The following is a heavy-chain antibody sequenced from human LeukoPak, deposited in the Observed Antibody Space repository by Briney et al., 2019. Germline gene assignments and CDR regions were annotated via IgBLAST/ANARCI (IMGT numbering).Heavy chain of an antibody. Sequence: GSLRLSCAASGFTFSTYWMHWVRQTPGKGLVWVSRISIDGSSTTYADSVKGRFTISRDNAKNTLYLQMNSLRAEDTAVYYCARGSGSYYDYYYGMDVWGQGTTVTVSS. CDR1: GFTFSTYW. V-gene: IGHV3-74*03. J-gene: IGHJ6*02. CDR3: ARGSGSYYDYYYGMDV. CDR2: ISIDGSST. D-gene: IGHD1-26*01.